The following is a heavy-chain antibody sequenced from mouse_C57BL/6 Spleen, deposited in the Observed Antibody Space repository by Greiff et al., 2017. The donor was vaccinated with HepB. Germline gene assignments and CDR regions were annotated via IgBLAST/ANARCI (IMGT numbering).Heavy chain of an antibody. CDR1: GFTFSSYG. D-gene: IGHD1-1*02. CDR2: ISSGGSYT. V-gene: IGHV5-6*01. Sequence: VQLKESGGDLVKPGGSLKLSCAASGFTFSSYGMSWVRQTPDKRLEWVATISSGGSYTYYPDSVKGRFTISRDNAKNTLYLQMSSLKSEDTAMYYCARHGGNYGYYAMDYWGQGTSVTVSS. CDR3: ARHGGNYGYYAMDY. J-gene: IGHJ4*01.